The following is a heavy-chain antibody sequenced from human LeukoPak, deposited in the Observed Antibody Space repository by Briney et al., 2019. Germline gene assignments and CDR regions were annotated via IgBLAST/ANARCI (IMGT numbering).Heavy chain of an antibody. CDR3: AKSGGYGLIDY. D-gene: IGHD5-12*01. CDR1: GASVSGSPYY. CDR2: IYSSGSN. Sequence: SETLSLTCTVSGASVSGSPYYWGCIRQPPGTCLEWMGSIYSSGSNSYNASLKSQATISIETPKTHISLRLSSVTAADTAIYYCAKSGGYGLIDYWGQGTLVTVSS. V-gene: IGHV4-39*02. J-gene: IGHJ4*02.